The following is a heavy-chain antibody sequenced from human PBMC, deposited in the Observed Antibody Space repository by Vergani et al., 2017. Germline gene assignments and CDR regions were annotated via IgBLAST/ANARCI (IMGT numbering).Heavy chain of an antibody. CDR1: GGSFSGYY. D-gene: IGHD6-19*01. J-gene: IGHJ4*02. Sequence: QVQLQQWGAGLLKPSETLSLTCAVYGGSFSGYYWSWIRQPPGKGLGWIGEINHSGSTNYNPSLKSRVTISVDTSKNQFSLKLSSVTAADTAVYYCARGQXYSYGYDDSSGWYRALYYWGQGTLVTVSS. CDR3: ARGQXYSYGYDDSSGWYRALYY. CDR2: INHSGST. V-gene: IGHV4-34*01.